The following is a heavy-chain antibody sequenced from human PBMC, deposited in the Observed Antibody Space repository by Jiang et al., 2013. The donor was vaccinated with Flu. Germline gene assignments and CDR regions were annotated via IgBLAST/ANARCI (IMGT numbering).Heavy chain of an antibody. CDR2: IIPIFGTA. CDR3: ARELRGSNLIVVVPEDYYYYGMDV. Sequence: SGAEVKKPGSSVKVSCKASGGTFSSYAISWVRQAPGQGLEWMGGIIPIFGTANYAQKFQGRVTITADESTSTAYMELSSLRSEDTAVYYCARELRGSNLIVVVPEDYYYYGMDVWGQGTTVTVSS. D-gene: IGHD2-2*01. V-gene: IGHV1-69*01. CDR1: GGTFSSYA. J-gene: IGHJ6*02.